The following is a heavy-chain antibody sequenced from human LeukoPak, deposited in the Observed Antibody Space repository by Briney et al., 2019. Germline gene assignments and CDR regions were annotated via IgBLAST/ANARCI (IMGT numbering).Heavy chain of an antibody. CDR3: AKNFWSGYYREVDY. CDR2: ISGSGGST. D-gene: IGHD3-3*01. J-gene: IGHJ4*02. CDR1: GFTFSSYA. V-gene: IGHV3-23*01. Sequence: GGSLRLSCAASGFTFSSYALSWVRQAPGKGLEWVSAISGSGGSTYYADSVKGRFTISRDNSKNTLYLQMNSLRAEDTAVYYCAKNFWSGYYREVDYWGQGTLVTVSS.